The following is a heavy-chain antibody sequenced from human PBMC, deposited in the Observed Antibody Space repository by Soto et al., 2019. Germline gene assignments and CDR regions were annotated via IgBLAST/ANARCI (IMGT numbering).Heavy chain of an antibody. D-gene: IGHD3-3*01. CDR2: IRSDGSTI. CDR3: ARDAWSGPALSDY. V-gene: IGHV3-48*02. J-gene: IGHJ4*02. Sequence: EVQLVESGGGLVQPGGSLRLSCEASGFSFRTYSLTWVRQVPGRGREWVSSIRSDGSTIYYADFVKGRFTISRDNAKNSLYLQMNSLRDEDTAVYYCARDAWSGPALSDYWGPGTLVTVSS. CDR1: GFSFRTYS.